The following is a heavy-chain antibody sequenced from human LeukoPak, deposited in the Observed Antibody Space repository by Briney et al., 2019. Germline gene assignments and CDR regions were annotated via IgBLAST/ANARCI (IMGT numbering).Heavy chain of an antibody. CDR2: INHSGST. V-gene: IGHV4-34*01. Sequence: SETLSLTCAVYGGSFSGYYWSWIRQPPGKGLEWIGEINHSGSTNYNPSLKSRVTISVDTSKNQFSLKLSSVTAAGTAVYYCAREWGEYHFDYWGQGTLVTVSS. CDR3: AREWGEYHFDY. D-gene: IGHD1-26*01. CDR1: GGSFSGYY. J-gene: IGHJ4*02.